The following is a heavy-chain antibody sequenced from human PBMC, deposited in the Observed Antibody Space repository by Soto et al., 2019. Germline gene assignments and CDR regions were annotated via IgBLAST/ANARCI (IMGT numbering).Heavy chain of an antibody. CDR2: MYYSGST. V-gene: IGHV4-59*01. J-gene: IGHJ4*02. CDR1: GGSISSYY. D-gene: IGHD3-22*01. Sequence: SETLSLTCTVSGGSISSYYWSWIRQPPGKGLEWIGYMYYSGSTNYNPSLKSRVTISVDTSKNQFSLKLSSVTAADTAVYYCGGKNYDSSGYFDYWGQGTLVTVS. CDR3: GGKNYDSSGYFDY.